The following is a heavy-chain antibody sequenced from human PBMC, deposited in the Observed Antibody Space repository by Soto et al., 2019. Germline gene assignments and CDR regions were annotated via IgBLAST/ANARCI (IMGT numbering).Heavy chain of an antibody. CDR2: IYYSGST. V-gene: IGHV4-39*01. J-gene: IGHJ6*02. CDR3: ARCGYSYGTFYYYYGMDV. Sequence: SETLSLTCTVSGGSISSSSYYWGWIRQPPGKGLEWIGSIYYSGSTYYNLSLKSRVTISVDTSKNQFSLKLSSVTAADTAVYYCARCGYSYGTFYYYYGMDVWGQGTTVTVSS. CDR1: GGSISSSSYY. D-gene: IGHD5-18*01.